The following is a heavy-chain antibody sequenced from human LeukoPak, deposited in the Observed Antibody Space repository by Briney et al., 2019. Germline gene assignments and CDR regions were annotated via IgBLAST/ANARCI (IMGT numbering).Heavy chain of an antibody. CDR3: ARGGAGDTVMDLFDY. CDR2: ISSTSSVI. Sequence: GGSLRLSCAASGFTFSSYSMNWVRQAPGKGLEWVSSISSTSSVIFYADSVKGRFTISRDNARNSLYLQMNSLRAEDTAVYYCARGGAGDTVMDLFDYWGQGTLVTVSS. V-gene: IGHV3-21*01. CDR1: GFTFSSYS. J-gene: IGHJ4*02. D-gene: IGHD5-18*01.